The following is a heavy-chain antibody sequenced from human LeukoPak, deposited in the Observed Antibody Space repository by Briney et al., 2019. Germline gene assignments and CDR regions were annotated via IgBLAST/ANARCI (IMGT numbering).Heavy chain of an antibody. D-gene: IGHD3-22*01. CDR1: GYTFTSYG. J-gene: IGHJ4*02. Sequence: GASVKVSCKAPGYTFTSYGISWVRQAPGQGLEWMGWISAYNGNTNYAQKLQGRVTMTTDTSTSTAYMELRSLRSDDTAVYYCARVGYYDSSGYYFGWGQGTLVTVSS. CDR2: ISAYNGNT. CDR3: ARVGYYDSSGYYFG. V-gene: IGHV1-18*01.